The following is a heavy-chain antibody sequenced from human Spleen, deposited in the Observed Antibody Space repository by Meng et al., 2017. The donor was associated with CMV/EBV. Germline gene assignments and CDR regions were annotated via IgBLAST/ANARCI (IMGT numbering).Heavy chain of an antibody. D-gene: IGHD7-27*01. CDR2: IHPDRGDT. CDR3: ARDNNWGPDY. Sequence: SVKVSCKSSGYTFTGFYMHWVRQAPGQGPEWMGRIHPDRGDTNYAQQFQGRVTLTRDTSINTGYMELTRLTSDDTAVYYCARDNNWGPDYWGQGTLVTVSS. V-gene: IGHV1-2*06. J-gene: IGHJ4*02. CDR1: GYTFTGFY.